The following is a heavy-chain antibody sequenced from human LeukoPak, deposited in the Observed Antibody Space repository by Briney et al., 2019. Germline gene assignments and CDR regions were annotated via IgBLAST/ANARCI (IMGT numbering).Heavy chain of an antibody. CDR2: ISYDGSNK. CDR3: ARDDGWLHTGGPFFDY. Sequence: GGSLRLSCAASGFTFSSYAMHWVRQAPGKGLEWGAVISYDGSNKYYADSVKGRFTISRDNSKNTLYLQMNSLRAEDTAVYYCARDDGWLHTGGPFFDYWGQGTLVTVSS. CDR1: GFTFSSYA. V-gene: IGHV3-30-3*01. D-gene: IGHD5-24*01. J-gene: IGHJ4*02.